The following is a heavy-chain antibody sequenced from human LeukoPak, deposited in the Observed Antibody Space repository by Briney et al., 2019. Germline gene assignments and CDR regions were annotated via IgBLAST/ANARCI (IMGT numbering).Heavy chain of an antibody. Sequence: SETLSLTCTVSGGSISSYYWSWIRQPPGKGLEWIGYIYYSGSTNYNPSLKSRVTISVDTSKNQFSLRLSSVTAADTAVYYCAGLGLQDIVVVPAAKDFDYWGQGTLVTVSS. CDR2: IYYSGST. D-gene: IGHD2-2*01. J-gene: IGHJ4*02. CDR1: GGSISSYY. V-gene: IGHV4-59*08. CDR3: AGLGLQDIVVVPAAKDFDY.